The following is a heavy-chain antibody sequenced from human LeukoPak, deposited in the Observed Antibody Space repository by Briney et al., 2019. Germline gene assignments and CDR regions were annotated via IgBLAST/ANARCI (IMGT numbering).Heavy chain of an antibody. CDR2: ISGNGGTT. CDR3: AKPRDYYGPFAY. D-gene: IGHD3-10*01. V-gene: IGHV3-23*01. Sequence: GGSLRLSCAASGFTFSSYWMHWVRQAPGKGLEWVSAISGNGGTTYYADSVKGRFTISRDNSKNTLYLQMNSPRAEDTAVYYCAKPRDYYGPFAYWGQGTLVTVSS. J-gene: IGHJ4*02. CDR1: GFTFSSYW.